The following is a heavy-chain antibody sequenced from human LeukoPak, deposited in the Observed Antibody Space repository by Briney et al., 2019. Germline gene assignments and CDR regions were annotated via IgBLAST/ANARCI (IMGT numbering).Heavy chain of an antibody. CDR1: GFTFSSYA. CDR2: ISGGGGST. V-gene: IGHV3-23*01. J-gene: IGHJ4*02. D-gene: IGHD1-14*01. CDR3: AKDWASGNYFDY. Sequence: GGSLRLSCAASGFTFSSYAMSWVRQAPGKGLEWVSGISGGGGSTYYADSVKGRFTISRDNSKNTLYMQMNSQRAEDTAVYYCAKDWASGNYFDYWGQGTLVTVSS.